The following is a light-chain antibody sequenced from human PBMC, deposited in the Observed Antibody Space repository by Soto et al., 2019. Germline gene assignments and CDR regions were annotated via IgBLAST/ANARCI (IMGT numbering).Light chain of an antibody. V-gene: IGLV1-44*01. J-gene: IGLJ3*02. CDR1: SSNIGSNT. CDR3: AAWDDSLNGYWV. CDR2: SNN. Sequence: QSVLTQPPSASGTPGQRVTISCSGSSSNIGSNTVNWYQRLPGTAPKLLIYSNNQRPSGVPDRFSGSKSGTSASLAISGLQSEDEADYYRAAWDDSLNGYWVFGGGTKLTVL.